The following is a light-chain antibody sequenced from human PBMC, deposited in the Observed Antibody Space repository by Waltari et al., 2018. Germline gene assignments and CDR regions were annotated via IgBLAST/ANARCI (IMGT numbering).Light chain of an antibody. V-gene: IGKV1-39*01. CDR2: DES. J-gene: IGKJ5*01. Sequence: DMQMTQSPTSLSASVRDRVTITCRASQSISKYLNWYHQKPWKAPKLLIYDESGLQSGVPSRFSVSGSGTNVTLTNSSLQPEDFATYFCQQTYGTPPMSFGQGTRLEMK. CDR1: QSISKY. CDR3: QQTYGTPPMS.